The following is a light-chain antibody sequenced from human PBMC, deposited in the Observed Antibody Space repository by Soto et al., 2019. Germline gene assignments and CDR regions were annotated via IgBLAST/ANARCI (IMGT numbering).Light chain of an antibody. V-gene: IGKV3-20*01. CDR3: QQYGSSPAT. Sequence: EIVLTQSPGTLSLSPGERATLSCRASQSVSSTYLAWYQQKPGQAPRLLIYGASSRAIGIPDRFSGSGSGTDFTLTISRLEPEDCAVYYCQQYGSSPATFGQGTKVEI. CDR1: QSVSSTY. J-gene: IGKJ1*01. CDR2: GAS.